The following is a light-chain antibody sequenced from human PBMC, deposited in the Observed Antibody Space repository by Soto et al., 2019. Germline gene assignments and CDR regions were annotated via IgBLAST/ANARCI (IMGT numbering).Light chain of an antibody. Sequence: DIQMTQSPSSVSASVGDRVTITCRASQDISSWLNWYQHKPGRAPKLLIYFASSLESGVPSRFRGGGSGTDFTLTINSLQPEDFATYYCQQAESFPQTFGPGTKVDMK. J-gene: IGKJ3*01. CDR2: FAS. CDR1: QDISSW. V-gene: IGKV1D-12*01. CDR3: QQAESFPQT.